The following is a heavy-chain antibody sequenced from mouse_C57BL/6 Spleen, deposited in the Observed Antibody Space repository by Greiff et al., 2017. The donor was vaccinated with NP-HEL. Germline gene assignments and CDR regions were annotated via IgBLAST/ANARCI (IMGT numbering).Heavy chain of an antibody. CDR2: ISYDGSN. CDR1: GYSITSGYY. V-gene: IGHV3-6*01. D-gene: IGHD2-5*01. CDR3: AREGYSNSYFDY. J-gene: IGHJ2*01. Sequence: EVQLQQSGPGLVKPSQSLSLTCSVTGYSITSGYYWNWIRQFPGNKLEWMGYISYDGSNNYNPSLKNRISITRDTYKNQFFLKLNSVTTEDTATYYCAREGYSNSYFDYWGQGTTLTVSS.